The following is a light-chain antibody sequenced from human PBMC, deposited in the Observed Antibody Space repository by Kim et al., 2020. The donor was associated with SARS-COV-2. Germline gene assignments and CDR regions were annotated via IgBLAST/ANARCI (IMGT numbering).Light chain of an antibody. CDR2: QDN. Sequence: XSPEQAASITCAGDKLGDKYACWYHQKPGQSPVLVIYQDNKRPSGIPERFSGSNSGNTATLTISGTQAMDEADYYCQAWDSSTGVFGTGTKVTVL. J-gene: IGLJ1*01. CDR3: QAWDSSTGV. V-gene: IGLV3-1*01. CDR1: KLGDKY.